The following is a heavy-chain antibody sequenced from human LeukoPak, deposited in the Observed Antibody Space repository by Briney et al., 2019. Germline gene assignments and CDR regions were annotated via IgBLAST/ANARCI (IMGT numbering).Heavy chain of an antibody. V-gene: IGHV4-59*08. Sequence: SETLSLTCTVSGGSISSYYWSWIRQPSGKGLEWIGYIYYSGSTNYNPSLKSRVTISVDTSKNQFSLKLSSVTAADTAVYYCARYASGSYFDYWGQGTLVTVSS. CDR1: GGSISSYY. CDR2: IYYSGST. CDR3: ARYASGSYFDY. D-gene: IGHD1-26*01. J-gene: IGHJ4*02.